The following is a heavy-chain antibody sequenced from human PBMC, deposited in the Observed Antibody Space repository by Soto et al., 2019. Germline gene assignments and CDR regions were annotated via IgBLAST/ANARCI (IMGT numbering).Heavy chain of an antibody. D-gene: IGHD3-9*01. V-gene: IGHV4-39*01. CDR2: IYYSGST. J-gene: IGHJ4*02. Sequence: PSETLSLTCTVSGGSISSSSYYWGWIRQPPGKGLEWIGSIYYSGSTYYNPSLKSRVTISVGTSKNQFSLKLSSVTAADTAVYYCARQEAGYYNPSGYWGQGTLVTVPQ. CDR3: ARQEAGYYNPSGY. CDR1: GGSISSSSYY.